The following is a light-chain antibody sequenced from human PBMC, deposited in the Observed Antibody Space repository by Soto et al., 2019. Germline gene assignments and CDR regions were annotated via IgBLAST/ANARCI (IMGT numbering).Light chain of an antibody. V-gene: IGLV7-46*01. CDR2: DTN. CDR3: LLAYGGGRRV. J-gene: IGLJ2*01. CDR1: TGGVTSSHF. Sequence: QAVVTQEPSLTVSPGGTVTLTCDSSTGGVTSSHFPYWFQQKPGQAPRTLIYDTNNKHSWTPARFSGSLLGGRAALTLSGAQPEDEAEYYCLLAYGGGRRVFGGGTKLTVL.